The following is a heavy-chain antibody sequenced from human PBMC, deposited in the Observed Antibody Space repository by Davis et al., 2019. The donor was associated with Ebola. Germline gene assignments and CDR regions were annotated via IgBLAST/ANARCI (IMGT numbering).Heavy chain of an antibody. V-gene: IGHV1-3*01. Sequence: ASVKVSCKASGYIFTSYAMHWVRQAPGQRLEWMGWINAGNGNTKYSQKFQGRVTITRDTSASTAYMELRSLRSDDTAVYYCARPPCTSCSMDVWGQGTTVTVSS. CDR3: ARPPCTSCSMDV. CDR2: INAGNGNT. CDR1: GYIFTSYA. J-gene: IGHJ6*02. D-gene: IGHD2-2*01.